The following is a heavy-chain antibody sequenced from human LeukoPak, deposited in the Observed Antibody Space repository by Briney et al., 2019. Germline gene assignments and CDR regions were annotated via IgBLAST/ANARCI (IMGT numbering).Heavy chain of an antibody. D-gene: IGHD2-2*01. J-gene: IGHJ3*02. V-gene: IGHV3-53*01. Sequence: PGGSLRLSCAASGFTVSSNYMSWVRQAPGKGLEWVSLIYSGGSTYYADSVKGRFTISRDNSKNTLYLQMNSLRAEDTAVYYCARVEIVVVPAARFEAFDIWGQGTMVTVSS. CDR3: ARVEIVVVPAARFEAFDI. CDR1: GFTVSSNY. CDR2: IYSGGST.